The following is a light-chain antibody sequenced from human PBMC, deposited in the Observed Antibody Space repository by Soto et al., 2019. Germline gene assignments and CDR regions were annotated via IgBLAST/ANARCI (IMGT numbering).Light chain of an antibody. CDR1: SSDVGGYNY. CDR3: CSYTSSSTPWV. Sequence: QSVLTQPASVSGSPGRSITISCTGTSSDVGGYNYVSWYQQHPGKAPKLMIYDVSDRPSGVSNRFSASKSGNTASLTISGLQAEDEADYYCCSYTSSSTPWVFGTGTKVTV. V-gene: IGLV2-14*03. CDR2: DVS. J-gene: IGLJ1*01.